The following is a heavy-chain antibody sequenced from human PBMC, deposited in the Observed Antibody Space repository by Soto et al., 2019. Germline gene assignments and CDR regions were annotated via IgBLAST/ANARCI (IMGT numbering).Heavy chain of an antibody. CDR1: GVSFSGYY. D-gene: IGHD3-3*01. CDR3: ARGLPVRFLEWLLYYYGMDV. J-gene: IGHJ6*02. Sequence: ETLSLTCAVYGVSFSGYYWSWIRQPPGKGLEWIGEINHSGSTNYNPSLKSRVTISVDTSKNQFSLKLSSVTAADTAVYYCARGLPVRFLEWLLYYYGMDVWGQGTTVS. CDR2: INHSGST. V-gene: IGHV4-34*01.